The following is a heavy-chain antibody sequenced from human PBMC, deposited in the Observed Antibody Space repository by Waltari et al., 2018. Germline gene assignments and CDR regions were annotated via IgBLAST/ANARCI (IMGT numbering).Heavy chain of an antibody. CDR2: ISYDGSNK. D-gene: IGHD6-13*01. V-gene: IGHV3-30*01. Sequence: QVQLVESGGGVVQPGRSLRLSCAASGFTFSSYAMHWVRQAPGKGLEWVAVISYDGSNKYYADSVKGRFTISRDNSKNTLYLQMNSLRAEDTAVYYCARDPKRISSWYTIDYWGQGTLVTVSS. CDR3: ARDPKRISSWYTIDY. CDR1: GFTFSSYA. J-gene: IGHJ4*02.